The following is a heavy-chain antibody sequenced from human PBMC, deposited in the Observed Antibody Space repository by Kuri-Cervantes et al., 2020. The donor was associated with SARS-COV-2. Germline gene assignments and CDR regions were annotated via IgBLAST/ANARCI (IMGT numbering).Heavy chain of an antibody. CDR2: ISSSSSYI. CDR3: ARVHSYGPQDYYYYGMDV. Sequence: ETLSLTCAASGFTFSSYSMNWVRQAPGKGLEWVSSISSSSSYIYYADSVKGRFTISRDNAKNSLYPQMNSLRAEDTAVYYCARVHSYGPQDYYYYGMDVWGQGTTVTVSS. V-gene: IGHV3-21*01. D-gene: IGHD5-18*01. J-gene: IGHJ6*02. CDR1: GFTFSSYS.